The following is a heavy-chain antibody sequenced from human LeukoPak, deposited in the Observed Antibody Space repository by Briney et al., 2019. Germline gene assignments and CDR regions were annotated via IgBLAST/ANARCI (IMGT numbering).Heavy chain of an antibody. CDR3: ARGGDGYNYSDDY. CDR2: INTNTGNP. CDR1: GYTFTGYY. J-gene: IGHJ4*02. Sequence: ASVKVSCKASGYTFTGYYMHWVRQAPGQGLEWMGWINTNTGNPTYAQGFTGRFVFSLDTSVSTAYLQISSLKAEDTAVYYCARGGDGYNYSDDYWGQGTLVTVSS. D-gene: IGHD5-24*01. V-gene: IGHV7-4-1*02.